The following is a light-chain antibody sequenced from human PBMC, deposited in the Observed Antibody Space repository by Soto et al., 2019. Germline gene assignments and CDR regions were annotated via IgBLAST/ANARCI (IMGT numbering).Light chain of an antibody. CDR2: GNT. V-gene: IGLV1-40*01. Sequence: QSVLTQPPSGSGAPGQRVTISCTGSSSNIGAGYDVHWYQQLPGTAPKLLIYGNTNRPSGVPDRFSGSKSGTSASLAITGLQAEDEADYYCQSYDSSLSLYVFGTGTKVTVL. CDR1: SSNIGAGYD. CDR3: QSYDSSLSLYV. J-gene: IGLJ1*01.